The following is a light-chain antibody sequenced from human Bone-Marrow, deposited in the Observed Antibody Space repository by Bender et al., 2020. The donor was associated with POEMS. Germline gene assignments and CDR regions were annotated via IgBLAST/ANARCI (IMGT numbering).Light chain of an antibody. CDR3: CSYADNSVWV. J-gene: IGLJ3*02. Sequence: QSALTQPASVSGSPGQSITISCTGTSSDIGGYKYVSWYQQHPGKAPKLMIYDVNNRPSGVSNRFSGSKSGNTASLTISGLQAEDEADYYCCSYADNSVWVFGGGTKLTVL. V-gene: IGLV2-14*03. CDR2: DVN. CDR1: SSDIGGYKY.